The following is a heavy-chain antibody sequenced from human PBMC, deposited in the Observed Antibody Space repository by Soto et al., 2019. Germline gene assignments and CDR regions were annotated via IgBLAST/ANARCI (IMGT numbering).Heavy chain of an antibody. CDR3: ARYYGDYVLYYGMDV. J-gene: IGHJ6*02. CDR1: GYTFTNYD. V-gene: IGHV1-8*01. D-gene: IGHD4-17*01. Sequence: AASVKVSCKASGYTFTNYDIHWVRQATGQGLEWMGWMNLNSGNTGYAQKFQGRVTMTRNTSISTAYMELSSLRSEDTAVYYCARYYGDYVLYYGMDVWGQGTTVTVSS. CDR2: MNLNSGNT.